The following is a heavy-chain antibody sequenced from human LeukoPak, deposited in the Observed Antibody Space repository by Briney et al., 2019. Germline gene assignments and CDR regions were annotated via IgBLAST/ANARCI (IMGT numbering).Heavy chain of an antibody. CDR1: GESFSGYY. CDR3: ARRPYTAMVIYHKAGFGY. D-gene: IGHD5-18*01. J-gene: IGHJ4*02. Sequence: SETLSLTCAVYGESFSGYYWSWIRQPPGKGLEWIGEINHSGSTNYNPSLKSRVTISVDTSKNQFSLKLSSVTAADTAVYYCARRPYTAMVIYHKAGFGYWGQGTLVTVSS. CDR2: INHSGST. V-gene: IGHV4-34*01.